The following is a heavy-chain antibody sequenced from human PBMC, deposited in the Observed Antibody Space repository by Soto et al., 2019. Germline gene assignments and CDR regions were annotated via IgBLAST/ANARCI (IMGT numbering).Heavy chain of an antibody. CDR1: GFTVSSNY. J-gene: IGHJ3*02. V-gene: IGHV3-53*01. CDR2: IYSGGST. Sequence: PGGSLRLSCAASGFTVSSNYMSWVRQAPGKGLEWVSVIYSGGSTYYADSVKGRFTISRDNSKNTLYLQMNSLRAEDTAVYYCARDTFDSSGYYPPTPLDIWGQGTMVTVSS. CDR3: ARDTFDSSGYYPPTPLDI. D-gene: IGHD3-22*01.